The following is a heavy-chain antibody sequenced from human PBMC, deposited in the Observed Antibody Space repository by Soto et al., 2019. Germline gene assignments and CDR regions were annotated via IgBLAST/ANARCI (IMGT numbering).Heavy chain of an antibody. D-gene: IGHD3-22*01. V-gene: IGHV3-23*01. J-gene: IGHJ5*02. CDR2: ITDTGGTT. Sequence: PGGSLRLSCAASGFMFNTYAMSWVRQAPGKGLEWVSSITDTGGTTYYADSVKGRFTISRDNSKNTLYLQMNSLRAEDTAVYYCAKQGSTMIVPQCWFDPWGQGTLVTVSS. CDR1: GFMFNTYA. CDR3: AKQGSTMIVPQCWFDP.